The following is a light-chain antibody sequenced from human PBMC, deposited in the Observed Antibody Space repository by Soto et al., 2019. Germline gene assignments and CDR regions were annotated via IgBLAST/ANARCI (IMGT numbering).Light chain of an antibody. J-gene: IGLJ3*02. V-gene: IGLV2-14*03. Sequence: QSVLTQPASVSGSPGQSITISCTGTSSDVGGYDHVSWYQQHPGKAPKLMIYDVSNRPSGVSNRFSVSKSGNTASLAVSGLQAEDEADYYCSSYTSRDTLVFGGGTKLTVL. CDR2: DVS. CDR1: SSDVGGYDH. CDR3: SSYTSRDTLV.